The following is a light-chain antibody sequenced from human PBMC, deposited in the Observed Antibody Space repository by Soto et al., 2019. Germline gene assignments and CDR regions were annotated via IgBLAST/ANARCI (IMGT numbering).Light chain of an antibody. J-gene: IGLJ2*01. CDR3: CSYAGYYTLL. V-gene: IGLV2-11*01. CDR2: GVS. CDR1: TSDIGAYNY. Sequence: QSALTQPRSVSGSPGQSVTISCTGTTSDIGAYNYVSWYQQHPGKATKLIIYGVSKRPSGGPERFSGSKSDSTASLTISGLQDEDEADYYCCSYAGYYTLLFGGGTKLTVL.